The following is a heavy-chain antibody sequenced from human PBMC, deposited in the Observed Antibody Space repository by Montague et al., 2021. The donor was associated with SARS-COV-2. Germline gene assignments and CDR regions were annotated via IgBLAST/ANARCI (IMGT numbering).Heavy chain of an antibody. J-gene: IGHJ4*02. Sequence: SETLSLTCTVSGGSISSYYWSWIRQPPGKGLEWIGYIYYSGSTNYNPSLESRVTISVDTSKNQISLKLSSVTAADTAVYYCARHPLGYFDRLNEGYFDYWGQGTLVTVSS. V-gene: IGHV4-59*08. CDR3: ARHPLGYFDRLNEGYFDY. CDR2: IYYSGST. CDR1: GGSISSYY. D-gene: IGHD3-9*01.